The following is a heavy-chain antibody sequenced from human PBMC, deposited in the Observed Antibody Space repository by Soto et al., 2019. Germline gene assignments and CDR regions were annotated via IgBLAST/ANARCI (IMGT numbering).Heavy chain of an antibody. Sequence: ASVKVSCKASGYTFTGYYMHWVRQAPGQGLEWMGWINPNSGGTNYAQKFQGWVTMTRDTSISTAYMELSRLRSDDTAVYYCARAHSSSWYYFDYWGQGTLVTVSS. CDR3: ARAHSSSWYYFDY. J-gene: IGHJ4*02. CDR1: GYTFTGYY. CDR2: INPNSGGT. D-gene: IGHD6-13*01. V-gene: IGHV1-2*04.